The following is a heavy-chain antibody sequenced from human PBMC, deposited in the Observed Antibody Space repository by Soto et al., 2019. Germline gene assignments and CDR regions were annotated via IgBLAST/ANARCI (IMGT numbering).Heavy chain of an antibody. CDR3: ARDGRGTGTTFYGMDV. CDR1: GYTFTSYY. V-gene: IGHV1-46*01. CDR2: INPSGGST. Sequence: AASVKVSCKASGYTFTSYYMHWVRQAPGQGLEWMGIINPSGGSTSYAQKFQGRVTMTRDTSTSTVYMELSSLRSEDTAVYYCARDGRGTGTTFYGMDVWGQGTTVTVSS. J-gene: IGHJ6*02. D-gene: IGHD1-7*01.